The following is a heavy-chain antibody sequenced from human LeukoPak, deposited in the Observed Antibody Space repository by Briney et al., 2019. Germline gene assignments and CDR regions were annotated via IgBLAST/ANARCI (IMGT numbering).Heavy chain of an antibody. CDR2: TYYRSKWYN. J-gene: IGHJ3*02. CDR1: GDSVSSNSAA. Sequence: PSQTLSLTCAISGDSVSSNSAAWNWIRQSPSRGPEWLGRTYYRSKWYNDYAVSVKSRITINPDTSKNQFSLQLNSVTPEDTAVYYCARAPTYHDYVWGSYRRTSDAFDIWGQGTMVTVSS. V-gene: IGHV6-1*01. D-gene: IGHD3-16*02. CDR3: ARAPTYHDYVWGSYRRTSDAFDI.